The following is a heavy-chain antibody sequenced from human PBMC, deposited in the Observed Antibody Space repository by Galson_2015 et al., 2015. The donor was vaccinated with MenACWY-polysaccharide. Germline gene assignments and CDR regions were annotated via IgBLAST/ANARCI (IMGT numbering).Heavy chain of an antibody. D-gene: IGHD1-26*01. CDR2: ISSGGTI. J-gene: IGHJ4*02. CDR3: ARVLKGLVGATPDD. CDR1: GFTFSNYS. Sequence: SLRLSCAASGFTFSNYSMNWVRQAPGKGLEWVSYISSGGTIYYADSVKGRFTISRDNAKNSLYLQMNSLRDDDTAVYYCARVLKGLVGATPDDWGQGTLVTVSS. V-gene: IGHV3-48*02.